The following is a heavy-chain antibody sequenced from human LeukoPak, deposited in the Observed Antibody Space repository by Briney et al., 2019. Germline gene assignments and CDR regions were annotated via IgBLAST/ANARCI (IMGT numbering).Heavy chain of an antibody. Sequence: GSLRLSCAASGFTFSSYWMSWVRQAPGKGLEWVANIKQDGSEKYYVDSVKGRFTISRDNAKNSLYLQMNSLRAEDTAVYYCARAQAVAGPIPDYWGQGTLVTVSS. CDR3: ARAQAVAGPIPDY. CDR1: GFTFSSYW. D-gene: IGHD6-19*01. J-gene: IGHJ4*02. V-gene: IGHV3-7*04. CDR2: IKQDGSEK.